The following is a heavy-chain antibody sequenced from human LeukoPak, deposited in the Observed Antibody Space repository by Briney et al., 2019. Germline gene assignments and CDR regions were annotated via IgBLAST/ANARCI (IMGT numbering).Heavy chain of an antibody. Sequence: PGGSLRLSCTASGFTFGDYAMSWVRQAPGKGLEWVGFIRSKAYGGTTEYAASVKGRFTISRDDSKSIAYLQMNSLKTEGTAVYYCTRGVEYCSSTSCYYYYYYGMDVWGQGTTVTVSS. D-gene: IGHD2-2*01. CDR1: GFTFGDYA. CDR2: IRSKAYGGTT. CDR3: TRGVEYCSSTSCYYYYYYGMDV. J-gene: IGHJ6*02. V-gene: IGHV3-49*04.